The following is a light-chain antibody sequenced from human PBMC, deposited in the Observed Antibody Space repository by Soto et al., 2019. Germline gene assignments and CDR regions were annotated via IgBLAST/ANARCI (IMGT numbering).Light chain of an antibody. CDR3: QQYNNWPFT. J-gene: IGKJ3*01. CDR1: QSLEYSDGKTY. CDR2: KVS. V-gene: IGKV2-30*01. Sequence: DVVMTQSPLSLPVTLGQPASISCTSSQSLEYSDGKTYLNWFLQRPGQSPRRLIYKVSNRDSGVPDRFSGSGSGTEFTLTASSLQSEDFAVYYCQQYNNWPFTFGPGTKVDIK.